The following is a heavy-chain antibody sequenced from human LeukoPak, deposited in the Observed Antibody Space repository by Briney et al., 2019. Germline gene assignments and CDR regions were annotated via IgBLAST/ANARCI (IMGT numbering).Heavy chain of an antibody. CDR3: ARGRYYDSSGYYSYYFDY. V-gene: IGHV4-61*01. J-gene: IGHJ4*02. D-gene: IGHD3-22*01. CDR1: GGSISSGSYY. CDR2: IYYSGST. Sequence: SETLSLTCTVSGGSISSGSYYWSWIRQPQGKGLEWIGYIYYSGSTNYNPSLKSRVTISVDTSKNQFSLKLSSVTAADTAVYYCARGRYYDSSGYYSYYFDYWGQGTLVTVSS.